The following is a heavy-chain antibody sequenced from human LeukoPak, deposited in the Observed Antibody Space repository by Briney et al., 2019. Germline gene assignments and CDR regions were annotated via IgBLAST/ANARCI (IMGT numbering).Heavy chain of an antibody. J-gene: IGHJ1*01. CDR2: ISGSGGST. CDR3: AKGSFLTTVTTLYFQH. V-gene: IGHV3-23*01. CDR1: GFTFSSYV. D-gene: IGHD4-17*01. Sequence: PGGSLILSCAASGFTFSSYVMSWVRQAPGKGLEWVSTISGSGGSTYYADSVKGRFTISRDNSKNTLYLQMNSLRAEDTAVYYCAKGSFLTTVTTLYFQHWGQGTLVTVSS.